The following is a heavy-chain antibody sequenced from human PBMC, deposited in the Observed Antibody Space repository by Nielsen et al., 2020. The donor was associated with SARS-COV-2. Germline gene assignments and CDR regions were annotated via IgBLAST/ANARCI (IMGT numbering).Heavy chain of an antibody. CDR3: ARDSDIVLMVYVPAGLFDY. V-gene: IGHV4-30-4*01. J-gene: IGHJ4*02. CDR2: IYYSGTT. Sequence: WIRQPPGKGLEWIGYIYYSGTTYYTPSLKSRVTISVDTSKNQFSLKLSSVTAADTAVYYCARDSDIVLMVYVPAGLFDYWGQGTLVTVSS. D-gene: IGHD2-8*01.